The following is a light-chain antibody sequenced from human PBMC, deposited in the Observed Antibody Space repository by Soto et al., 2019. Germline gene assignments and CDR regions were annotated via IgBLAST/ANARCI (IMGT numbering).Light chain of an antibody. Sequence: EIVLTQSPGSLSLSLGDSATLFCRASVGVASNYLAWYQQKPGRAPRLLIYTASTRATDIPDRFSGSGSGTDFTLTISRLEPEDVAVYYCQPYGSSPWAFGQGTKVDI. CDR3: QPYGSSPWA. CDR2: TAS. CDR1: VGVASNY. V-gene: IGKV3-20*01. J-gene: IGKJ1*01.